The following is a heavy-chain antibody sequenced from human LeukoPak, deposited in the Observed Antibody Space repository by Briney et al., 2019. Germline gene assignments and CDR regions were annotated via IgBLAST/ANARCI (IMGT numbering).Heavy chain of an antibody. Sequence: PSETLSLTCAVYGESFSDYYWSWIRQPPGKGLEWIGEINHSGSTNYNPSLKSRVTISVDTSKNQFSLKLSSVTAADTAVYYCARLAGIAVAGTWWFDPWGQGTLVTVPS. CDR2: INHSGST. J-gene: IGHJ5*02. D-gene: IGHD6-19*01. V-gene: IGHV4-34*01. CDR1: GESFSDYY. CDR3: ARLAGIAVAGTWWFDP.